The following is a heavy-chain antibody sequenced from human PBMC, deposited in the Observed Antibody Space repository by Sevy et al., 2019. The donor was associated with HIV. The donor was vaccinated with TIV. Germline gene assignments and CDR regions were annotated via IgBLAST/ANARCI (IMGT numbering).Heavy chain of an antibody. CDR1: GYTFTGYY. D-gene: IGHD3-10*01. CDR2: INPNSGGT. V-gene: IGHV1-2*02. Sequence: ASVKVSCKASGYTFTGYYMHWVRQAPGQGLEWMGWINPNSGGTNYAQKFQGRVTMTRDTSISTAYMELSRLSSDDTALYYCARDPLVTMVRGVIGQDAFDIWGQGTMVTVSS. CDR3: ARDPLVTMVRGVIGQDAFDI. J-gene: IGHJ3*02.